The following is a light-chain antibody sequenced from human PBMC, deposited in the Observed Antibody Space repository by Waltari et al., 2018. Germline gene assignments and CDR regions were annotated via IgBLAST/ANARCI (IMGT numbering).Light chain of an antibody. CDR2: DVN. Sequence: QSALTQPRSVSGSPGQSVTISCTGTSSDVGGYNYVSWYQQHPGQAPKLMIHDVNKRPSGVPDRFSGSKSGNTASLTISGLQAEDEADYYCCSYAGSYIFGVFGGGTKLTVL. CDR1: SSDVGGYNY. V-gene: IGLV2-11*01. J-gene: IGLJ2*01. CDR3: CSYAGSYIFGV.